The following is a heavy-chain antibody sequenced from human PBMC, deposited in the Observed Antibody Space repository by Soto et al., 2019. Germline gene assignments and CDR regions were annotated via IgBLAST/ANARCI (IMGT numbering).Heavy chain of an antibody. V-gene: IGHV1-3*01. CDR2: INAGNGNT. J-gene: IGHJ3*02. D-gene: IGHD3-3*01. CDR3: AKGSADFWGATGAFAI. CDR1: A. Sequence: ARCSPHQYTKKRLEWIGWINAGNGNTKYSQKFQGRVTITRDTSASTAYMELSSLRSEDTVVYYCAKGSADFWGATGAFAILVQRTMVPVSS.